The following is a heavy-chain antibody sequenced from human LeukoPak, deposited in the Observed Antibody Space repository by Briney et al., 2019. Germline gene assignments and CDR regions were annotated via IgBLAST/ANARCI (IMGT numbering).Heavy chain of an antibody. J-gene: IGHJ4*02. Sequence: GGSLRLSCAASGFTFSSYAMHWVRHAPGKGLVWVSRINTDGSSTRYADSVKGRFTISRDNAKNTLYLQMNSLRVEDTAVYYCARDSSGPDYWGQETLVTVSS. D-gene: IGHD3-22*01. V-gene: IGHV3-74*01. CDR2: INTDGSST. CDR3: ARDSSGPDY. CDR1: GFTFSSYA.